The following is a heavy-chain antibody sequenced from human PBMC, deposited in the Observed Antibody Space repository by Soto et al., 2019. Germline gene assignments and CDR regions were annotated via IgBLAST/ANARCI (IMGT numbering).Heavy chain of an antibody. CDR2: IKQDGSEK. Sequence: GGSLRLSCAASGFTFSSYWMSWVRQAPGKGLEWVANIKQDGSEKYYVDSVKGRFTISRDNAKNSLYLQMSSLRAEDTAVYYCARVSGEYYYDSSGYYQPDWFDPWGQGTLVTVSS. CDR1: GFTFSSYW. V-gene: IGHV3-7*03. J-gene: IGHJ5*02. CDR3: ARVSGEYYYDSSGYYQPDWFDP. D-gene: IGHD3-22*01.